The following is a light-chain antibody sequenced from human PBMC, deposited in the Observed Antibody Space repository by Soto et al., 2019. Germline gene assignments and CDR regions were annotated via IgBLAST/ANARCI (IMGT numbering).Light chain of an antibody. V-gene: IGKV2-40*01. Sequence: DIVMTQTPLSLPVTPGEPASISCRSSQSLLDSDDGNTYLDWYLQKPGQSPQLLIYTVSYRASGVPDRFSGSGSGTAFTLKISRVEAADVGVYYRMQRIDFPYTFGQRTKVDIK. CDR3: MQRIDFPYT. CDR2: TVS. J-gene: IGKJ2*01. CDR1: QSLLDSDDGNTY.